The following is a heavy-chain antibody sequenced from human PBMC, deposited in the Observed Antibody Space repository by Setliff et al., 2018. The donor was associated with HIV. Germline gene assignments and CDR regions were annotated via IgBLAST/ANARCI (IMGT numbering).Heavy chain of an antibody. CDR3: ARDQRLPGVQPPYWYFDL. CDR1: GESFNTYF. V-gene: IGHV4-34*01. CDR2: INHSGST. Sequence: SETLSLTCAVYGESFNTYFWSWIRQPPGKGLEWIGQINHSGSTNYNPSLRSRVTISIGTSKNQFSLKLSSVTAADTAVYYCARDQRLPGVQPPYWYFDLWGRGT. J-gene: IGHJ2*01. D-gene: IGHD6-25*01.